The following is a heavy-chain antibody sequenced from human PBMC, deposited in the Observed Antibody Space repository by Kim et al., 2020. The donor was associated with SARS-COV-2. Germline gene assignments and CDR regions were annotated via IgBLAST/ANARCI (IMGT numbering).Heavy chain of an antibody. CDR1: GYSISSGYY. CDR2: IYHSGST. Sequence: SETLSLTCTVSGYSISSGYYWGWIRQPPGKGLEWIGSIYHSGSTYYNPSLKSRVTISVDTSKNQFSLKLSSVTAADTAVYYCARELIAAAGTAPYNWFDP. CDR3: ARELIAAAGTAPYNWFDP. D-gene: IGHD6-13*01. V-gene: IGHV4-38-2*02. J-gene: IGHJ5*02.